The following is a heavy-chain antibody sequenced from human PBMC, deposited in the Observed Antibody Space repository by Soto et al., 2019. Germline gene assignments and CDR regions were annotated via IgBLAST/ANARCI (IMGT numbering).Heavy chain of an antibody. CDR3: ARTKRGRRDAFDI. CDR1: GGSISSGDYY. CDR2: IYYSGST. D-gene: IGHD1-1*01. J-gene: IGHJ3*02. V-gene: IGHV4-30-4*01. Sequence: PSETLSLTCTVSGGSISSGDYYWSWIRQPPGKGLEWIGYIYYSGSTYYNPSLKSRVTISVDTSKNQFSLKLSSVTAADTAVYYCARTKRGRRDAFDIWGQGTMVTV.